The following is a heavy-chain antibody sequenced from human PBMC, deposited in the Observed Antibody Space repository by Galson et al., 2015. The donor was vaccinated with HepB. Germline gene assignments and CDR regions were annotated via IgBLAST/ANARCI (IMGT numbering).Heavy chain of an antibody. J-gene: IGHJ5*02. CDR3: ARDRGGYDHYNWFDP. CDR2: INPSGYST. D-gene: IGHD5-12*01. V-gene: IGHV1-46*01. Sequence: SVKVSCKASGYTFTSYYMHWVRQAPGQGLEWMGIINPSGYSTSYAQKFQGRVTMTRDTSTSTVYMELSSLRSEDTAVYYCARDRGGYDHYNWFDPWGQGTLVTVSS. CDR1: GYTFTSYY.